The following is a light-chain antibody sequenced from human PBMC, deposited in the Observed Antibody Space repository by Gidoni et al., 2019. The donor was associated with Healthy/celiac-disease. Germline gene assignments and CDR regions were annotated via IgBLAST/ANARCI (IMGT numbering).Light chain of an antibody. V-gene: IGKV4-1*01. Sequence: DIVMTQSPDSFAVSLGERANINCKSSQNLLYSSKNKNYLAWYQQKPGQPSKLLIYWASTRESGVPDRFSGSGSGTDFTLTISSLQAEDVAVYYCQQYYSTPLTFGGGTKVGIK. CDR3: QQYYSTPLT. J-gene: IGKJ4*01. CDR1: QNLLYSSKNKNY. CDR2: WAS.